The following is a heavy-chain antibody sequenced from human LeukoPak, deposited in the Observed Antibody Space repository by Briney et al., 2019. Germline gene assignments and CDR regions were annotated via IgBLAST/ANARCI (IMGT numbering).Heavy chain of an antibody. CDR1: GYTFSSSD. Sequence: GASVKVSCKASGYTFSSSDISWVRQAPGQGPEWMGGIIPIFGTANYAQKFQGRVTITTDESTTTAYMELSSLRSEDTAVYYCVRVVPAAHDAFDIWGQGTMVTVSS. D-gene: IGHD2-2*01. CDR3: VRVVPAAHDAFDI. CDR2: IIPIFGTA. J-gene: IGHJ3*02. V-gene: IGHV1-69*05.